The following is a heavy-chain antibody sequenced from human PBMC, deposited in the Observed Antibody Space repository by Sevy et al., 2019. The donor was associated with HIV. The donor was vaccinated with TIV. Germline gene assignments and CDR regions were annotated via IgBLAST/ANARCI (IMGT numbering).Heavy chain of an antibody. CDR3: ARVVVEYCTDDCYHRFDY. Sequence: GSLRLSCAASGFTFTLYAIHWVRQAPGKGLEWVALISYSGTNKYYADSVKGRFTISRDDSKNTAYLQMNNLRTDDTAVYYCARVVVEYCTDDCYHRFDYWGQGTQVTVSS. V-gene: IGHV3-30-3*01. CDR1: GFTFTLYA. J-gene: IGHJ4*02. D-gene: IGHD2-21*02. CDR2: ISYSGTNK.